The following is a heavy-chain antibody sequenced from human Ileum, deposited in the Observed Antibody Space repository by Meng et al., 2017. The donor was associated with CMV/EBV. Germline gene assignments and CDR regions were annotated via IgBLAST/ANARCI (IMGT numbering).Heavy chain of an antibody. D-gene: IGHD6-6*01. V-gene: IGHV3-21*01. CDR3: ARELSRQQPLGFDY. J-gene: IGHJ4*02. CDR2: ISSISHYI. CDR1: GFTFSSFS. Sequence: GESLKISCAASGFTFSSFSMNWVRQAPGKGLEWVSTISSISHYIYYADSVRGRFTISRDNAKNSVYLQMNSLRAEDTAVYYCARELSRQQPLGFDYWGQGTLVTVSS.